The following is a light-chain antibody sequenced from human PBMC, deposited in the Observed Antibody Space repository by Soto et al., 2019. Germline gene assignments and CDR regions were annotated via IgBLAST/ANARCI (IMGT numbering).Light chain of an antibody. CDR1: QSMDNK. V-gene: IGKV3-15*01. Sequence: IVMTQSPATLSVSPGERATLSCRASQSMDNKLAWYQQRPGQAPRLLIYGASIRATGIPARFSGSGSGTEFTLTISGLQSEDFSVYYWQQYKDWRTFCQGNNVEIK. CDR3: QQYKDWRT. CDR2: GAS. J-gene: IGKJ1*01.